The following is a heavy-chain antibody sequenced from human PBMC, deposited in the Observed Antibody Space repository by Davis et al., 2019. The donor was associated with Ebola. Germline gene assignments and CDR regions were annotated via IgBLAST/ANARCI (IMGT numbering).Heavy chain of an antibody. CDR1: GFTFSSYS. V-gene: IGHV3-48*02. CDR2: IRSTSSTI. J-gene: IGHJ6*02. CDR3: ARDHYGDYDPLYLYYYYYYGMDV. Sequence: GGSLRLSCAASGFTFSSYSMNWVRQAPGKGLAWVSYIRSTSSTIYYADSVKGRFTISRDNAKNSLYLQMNSLSDEDTAVYYCARDHYGDYDPLYLYYYYYYGMDVWGQGTTVTVSS. D-gene: IGHD4-17*01.